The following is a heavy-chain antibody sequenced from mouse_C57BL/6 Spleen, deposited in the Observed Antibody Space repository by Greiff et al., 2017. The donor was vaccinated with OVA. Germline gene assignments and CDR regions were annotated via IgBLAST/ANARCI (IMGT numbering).Heavy chain of an antibody. CDR1: GYAFSSSW. D-gene: IGHD1-1*01. V-gene: IGHV1-82*01. J-gene: IGHJ4*01. CDR2: IYPGDGDT. Sequence: VQLQQSGPELVEPGASVKISCKASGYAFSSSWMNWVKQRPGKGLEWIGRIYPGDGDTNYNGKFKGKATLTAGNSSSTAYMQLSSLTSEDSAVYFCARREAYYGSSYGDYYAMDYWGQGTSVTVSS. CDR3: ARREAYYGSSYGDYYAMDY.